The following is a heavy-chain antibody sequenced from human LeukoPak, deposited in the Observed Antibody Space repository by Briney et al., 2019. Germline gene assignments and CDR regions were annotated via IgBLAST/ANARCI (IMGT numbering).Heavy chain of an antibody. CDR2: MNPNSGNT. Sequence: GASVKVSCKASGYTFTSSDIHWVRQATGQGLEWMGWMNPNSGNTGYAQKFQGRITMTRNTSISTAYMELSSLRSEDTAVYYCARAITVIVVVITKVWFGPWGQGTLVTVSS. J-gene: IGHJ5*02. CDR1: GYTFTSSD. CDR3: ARAITVIVVVITKVWFGP. V-gene: IGHV1-8*01. D-gene: IGHD3-22*01.